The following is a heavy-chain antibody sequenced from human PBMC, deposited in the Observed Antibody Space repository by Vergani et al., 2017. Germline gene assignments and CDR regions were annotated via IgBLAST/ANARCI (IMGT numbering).Heavy chain of an antibody. V-gene: IGHV3-9*01. J-gene: IGHJ4*02. D-gene: IGHD6-19*01. Sequence: EVQLVESGGGLVQPGRSLRLSCAASGFTFDDYAMHWVRQAPGKGLEWVSGISWNSGSIGYADSVKGRFTISRDNAKNSLYLQMNSLRAEDTAVYYCAKESGPGIAVAGTLYWGQGTLVTVSS. CDR3: AKESGPGIAVAGTLY. CDR2: ISWNSGSI. CDR1: GFTFDDYA.